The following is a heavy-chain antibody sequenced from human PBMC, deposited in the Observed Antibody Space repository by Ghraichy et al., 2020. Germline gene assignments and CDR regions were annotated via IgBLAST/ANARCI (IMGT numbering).Heavy chain of an antibody. CDR1: GGSISSHY. V-gene: IGHV4-59*11. D-gene: IGHD5/OR15-5a*01. J-gene: IGHJ2*01. CDR3: ARATNEDTVSTIASRWYFDL. Sequence: SCTVSGGSISSHYWSWIRQPPGKGLEWIGYIYYSENTDYSPSLRSRVTISVDTSKNQVSLKLTSLTAADTAVYYCARATNEDTVSTIASRWYFDLWGRGTLVTVSS. CDR2: IYYSENT.